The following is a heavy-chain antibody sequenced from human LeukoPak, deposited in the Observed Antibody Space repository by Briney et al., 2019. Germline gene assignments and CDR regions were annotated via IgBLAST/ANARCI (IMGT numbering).Heavy chain of an antibody. J-gene: IGHJ4*02. D-gene: IGHD3-10*01. V-gene: IGHV1-18*01. CDR3: ARRAGSYGSGTYYSYYFDY. Sequence: ASVKVSCKTSDYTFTSFTITWVRQAPGQGLEWMGWISAYNGYTNFAQKLQGRVTLTTDTSTSTAYMELRSLRSDDTAVYYCARRAGSYGSGTYYSYYFDYWGQGTLVTVSS. CDR1: DYTFTSFT. CDR2: ISAYNGYT.